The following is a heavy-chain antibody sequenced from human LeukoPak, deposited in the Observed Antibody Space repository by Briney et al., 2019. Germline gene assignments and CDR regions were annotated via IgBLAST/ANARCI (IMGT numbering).Heavy chain of an antibody. CDR1: GGSFSGYY. CDR3: ARGDCSSTSCYRALFDP. J-gene: IGHJ5*02. Sequence: SETLSLTCAVYGGSFSGYYWSWIRQPPGKGLEWIGEINHSGSTNYNPSLKSRATISVDTSKNQFPLKLSSVTAADTAVYYCARGDCSSTSCYRALFDPWGQGTLVTVSS. D-gene: IGHD2-2*01. V-gene: IGHV4-34*01. CDR2: INHSGST.